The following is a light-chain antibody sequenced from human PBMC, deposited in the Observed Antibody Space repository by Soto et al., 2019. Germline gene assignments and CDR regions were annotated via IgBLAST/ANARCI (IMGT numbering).Light chain of an antibody. CDR2: DAS. J-gene: IGKJ1*01. CDR3: QQYNSWLWT. CDR1: QSVRSS. Sequence: EIVLTQSPCTLSVSPWERSTLFFMASQSVRSSLAWYQQKPGQAPRLFIYDASTRATGIPARFSGSGSGTEFTLIISSLQSEDSAVYYCQQYNSWLWTFGQGTKVDIK. V-gene: IGKV3-15*01.